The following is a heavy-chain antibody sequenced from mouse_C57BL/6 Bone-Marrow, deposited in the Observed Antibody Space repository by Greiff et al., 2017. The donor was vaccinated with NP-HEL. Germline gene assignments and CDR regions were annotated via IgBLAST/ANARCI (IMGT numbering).Heavy chain of an antibody. CDR2: IFPGSGST. CDR1: GYTFTDYY. CDR3: ARYPHYYGSSYDWYFDV. Sequence: QVQLKQSGPELVKPGASVKISCKASGYTFTDYYINWVKQRPGQGLEWIGWIFPGSGSTYYNEKFKGKATLTVDKSSSTAYMLLSSLTSEDSAVYFCARYPHYYGSSYDWYFDVWGTGTTVTVSS. J-gene: IGHJ1*03. D-gene: IGHD1-1*01. V-gene: IGHV1-75*01.